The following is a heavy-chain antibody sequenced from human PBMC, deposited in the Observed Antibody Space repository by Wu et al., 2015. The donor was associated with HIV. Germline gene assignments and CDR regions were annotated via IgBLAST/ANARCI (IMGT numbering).Heavy chain of an antibody. Sequence: QVHLLQSGPAVKNPGTSVKVSCKASGYSFTNFGISWVRQAPGQGLEWMGWINTYKGNTNYVEEFQGRVTMTIDRTTNTAYMELRSLRSDDTAVFYXARDTRXSGTKATYSPLDVWGKGTTVIVSS. CDR3: ARDTRXSGTKATYSPLDV. D-gene: IGHD3-10*01. CDR1: GYSFTNFG. V-gene: IGHV1-18*01. J-gene: IGHJ6*04. CDR2: INTYKGNT.